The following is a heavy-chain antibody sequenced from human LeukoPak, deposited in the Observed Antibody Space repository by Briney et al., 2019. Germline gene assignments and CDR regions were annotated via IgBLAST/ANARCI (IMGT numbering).Heavy chain of an antibody. J-gene: IGHJ4*02. V-gene: IGHV3-74*01. Sequence: GGSLRLPCAASGFTFSSYWMHWVRQAPGKGLVWVSRINSDGSSTSYADSVKGRFTISRDNAKNTLYLQMNSLRAEDTAVYYCARGGYYYDSSGYYQFDYWGQGTLVTVSS. CDR2: INSDGSST. CDR3: ARGGYYYDSSGYYQFDY. D-gene: IGHD3-22*01. CDR1: GFTFSSYW.